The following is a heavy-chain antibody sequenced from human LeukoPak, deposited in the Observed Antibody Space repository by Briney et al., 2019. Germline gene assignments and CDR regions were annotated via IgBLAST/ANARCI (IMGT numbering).Heavy chain of an antibody. CDR3: ARRAGEYSHPYDY. Sequence: PGGSLRLSCTVPGFTVSSNSMSWVRQAPGKGLEWVSFIYSGGNTHYSDSVKGRFTISRDNSKNTLYLQMNSLRVEDTAVYYCARRAGEYSHPYDYWGQGTLVTVSS. J-gene: IGHJ4*02. CDR1: GFTVSSNS. D-gene: IGHD4-17*01. V-gene: IGHV3-53*01. CDR2: IYSGGNT.